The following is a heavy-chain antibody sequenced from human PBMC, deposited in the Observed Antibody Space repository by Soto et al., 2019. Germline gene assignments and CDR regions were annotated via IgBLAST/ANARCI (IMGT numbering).Heavy chain of an antibody. J-gene: IGHJ4*02. Sequence: SETLSLTCAVSGDSVSSSFWWTWVRQPPGKGLEWIGEIYHTETTNYAPSLKSRVTISLDKSMNQFSLRLNSVTPADTAVYYCARYDFGTFDNWGQGIRVTVSS. D-gene: IGHD4-17*01. CDR2: IYHTETT. CDR1: GDSVSSSFW. V-gene: IGHV4-4*02. CDR3: ARYDFGTFDN.